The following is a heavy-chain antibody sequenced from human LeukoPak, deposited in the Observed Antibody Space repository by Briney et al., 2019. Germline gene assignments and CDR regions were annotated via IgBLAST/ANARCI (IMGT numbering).Heavy chain of an antibody. J-gene: IGHJ3*02. CDR2: ISSYNDNT. CDR3: ASWLRGVIGAFDI. D-gene: IGHD3-10*01. V-gene: IGHV1-18*01. CDR1: AYTFSNYG. Sequence: ASVTLSCTGSAYTFSNYGITWVRHAHGQGIEWMGWISSYNDNTNYAQKLQGRVTMTTDTSTSTAYMELRRLRSDDTAGYCCASWLRGVIGAFDIWGQGTMVTVSS.